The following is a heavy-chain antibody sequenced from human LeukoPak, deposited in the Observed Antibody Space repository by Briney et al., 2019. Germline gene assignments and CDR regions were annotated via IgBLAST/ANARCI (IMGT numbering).Heavy chain of an antibody. V-gene: IGHV3-30-3*01. J-gene: IGHJ6*03. CDR2: ISYDGFNK. CDR1: GFTFSSYV. D-gene: IGHD5/OR15-5a*01. Sequence: GRSLRLSCAASGFTFSSYVIHWVHQAPGRGLEWVGLISYDGFNKYYADSVKGRFTISRDKSKLYLQMNSLRAEDAAVYYCARDLYPYYYYYYMDVWGKGTTVIVSS. CDR3: ARDLYPYYYYYYMDV.